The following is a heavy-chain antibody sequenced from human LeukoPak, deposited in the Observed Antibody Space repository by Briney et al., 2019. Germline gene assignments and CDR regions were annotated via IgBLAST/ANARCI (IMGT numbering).Heavy chain of an antibody. CDR3: ARWYYGSGSWVLDY. V-gene: IGHV3-7*05. D-gene: IGHD3-10*01. J-gene: IGHJ4*02. CDR2: IKKDGSET. CDR1: GFTFSSHW. Sequence: GSLRLSCAASGFTFSSHWMTWVPPGPGKGLEWGANIKKDGSETHYVDSVKGRFTISRDNAKNSLYLQMNSLRAEDTAVYYCARWYYGSGSWVLDYWGQGTLVTVSS.